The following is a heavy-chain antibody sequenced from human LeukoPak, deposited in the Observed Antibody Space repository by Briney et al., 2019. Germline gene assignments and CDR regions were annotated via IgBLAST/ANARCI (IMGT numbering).Heavy chain of an antibody. CDR2: ISGSGGNT. CDR1: GFTFSNYA. CDR3: AKAAGWQPHDS. Sequence: GGSLRLSCAASGFTFSNYAMSWVRQAPGKGLKWVSVISGSGGNTYYADSVKGRFTISRDNSKNTLYLQMNSLRDEDTAVYYCAKAAGWQPHDSWGQGTLVTVSS. D-gene: IGHD6-19*01. V-gene: IGHV3-23*01. J-gene: IGHJ4*02.